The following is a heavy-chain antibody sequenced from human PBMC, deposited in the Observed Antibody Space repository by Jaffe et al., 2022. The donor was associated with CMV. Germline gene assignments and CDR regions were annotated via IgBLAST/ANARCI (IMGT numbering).Heavy chain of an antibody. CDR3: AREPTYSSGWYGLGYYYYGMDV. CDR1: GDSVSSNSAA. CDR2: TYYRSKWYN. J-gene: IGHJ6*02. D-gene: IGHD6-19*01. V-gene: IGHV6-1*01. Sequence: QVQLQQSGPGLVKPSQTLSLTCAISGDSVSSNSAAWNWIRQSPSRGLEWLGRTYYRSKWYNDYAVSVKSRITINPDTSKNQFSLQLNSVTPEDTAVYYCAREPTYSSGWYGLGYYYYGMDVWGQGTTVTVSS.